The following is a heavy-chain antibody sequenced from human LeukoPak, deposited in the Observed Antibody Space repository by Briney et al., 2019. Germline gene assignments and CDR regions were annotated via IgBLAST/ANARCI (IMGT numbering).Heavy chain of an antibody. CDR1: GGSISSGDYY. D-gene: IGHD3-10*01. Sequence: TSETLSLTCTVSGGSISSGDYYWSWIRQPPGKGLEWIGYIYYSGSTNYNPSLKSRVTISVDTSKNQFSLKLSSVTAADTAVYYCARDRGNGIDPWGQGTLVTVSS. CDR2: IYYSGST. J-gene: IGHJ5*02. CDR3: ARDRGNGIDP. V-gene: IGHV4-61*08.